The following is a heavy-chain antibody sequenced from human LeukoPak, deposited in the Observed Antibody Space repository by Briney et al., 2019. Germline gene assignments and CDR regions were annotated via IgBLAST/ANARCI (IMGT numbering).Heavy chain of an antibody. J-gene: IGHJ4*02. D-gene: IGHD2-21*01. CDR2: IYYSGST. CDR1: GGSISRGDYY. CDR3: ARGIRVFDF. Sequence: SETLSLTCTVSGGSISRGDYYWSWIRQPPGKGLEWIGYIYYSGSTYNDTSLKSRLIISVDTSKNQFSLKLSSVTAADTAVYYCARGIRVFDFWGQGTLVTVSS. V-gene: IGHV4-30-4*01.